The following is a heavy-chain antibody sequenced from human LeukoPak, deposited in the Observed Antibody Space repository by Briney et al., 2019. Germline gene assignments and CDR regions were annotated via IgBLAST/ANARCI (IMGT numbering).Heavy chain of an antibody. CDR2: INWNGGTT. CDR1: GFTFDDYG. V-gene: IGHV3-20*04. Sequence: GGSLRLSCAASGFTFDDYGMSWVRQAPGKGLEWVSGINWNGGTTGYADSVKGRFTISRDNAKNSLYLQMNSLRAEDTALYYCAREGSGNPHYGMDVWGQGTTVTVSS. J-gene: IGHJ6*02. CDR3: AREGSGNPHYGMDV. D-gene: IGHD3-10*01.